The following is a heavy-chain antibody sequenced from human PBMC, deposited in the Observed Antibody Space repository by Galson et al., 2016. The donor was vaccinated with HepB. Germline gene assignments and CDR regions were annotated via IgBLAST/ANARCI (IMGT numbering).Heavy chain of an antibody. V-gene: IGHV3-66*01. CDR2: IYSGGNI. D-gene: IGHD5-24*01. J-gene: IGHJ4*02. Sequence: SLRLSCAASGFTFSDYWMTWVRLAPGKGLEWVSVIYSGGNIYYADSVKGRFTISRDNSKNTLYLQMNSLRAEDTAVYFCARNRNGYNHFDYWGQGTLVTVSS. CDR1: GFTFSDYW. CDR3: ARNRNGYNHFDY.